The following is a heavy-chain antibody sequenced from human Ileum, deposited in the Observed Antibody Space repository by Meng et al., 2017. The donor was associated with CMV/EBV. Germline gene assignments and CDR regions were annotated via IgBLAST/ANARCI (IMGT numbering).Heavy chain of an antibody. CDR1: YTCTYYA. D-gene: IGHD6-13*01. V-gene: IGHV1-3*01. CDR2: INADNGNT. J-gene: IGHJ6*02. CDR3: ARPMYSSSWRGPYGMDV. Sequence: YTCTYYAIHWVRQASGQRLEWMGWINADNGNTKYSQKFQDRVTITADTSADTAYMELSSLRDEDTAVYYCARPMYSSSWRGPYGMDVWGQGTTVTVSS.